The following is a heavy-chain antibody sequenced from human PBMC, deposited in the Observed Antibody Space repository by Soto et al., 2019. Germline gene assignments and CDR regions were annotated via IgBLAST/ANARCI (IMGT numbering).Heavy chain of an antibody. J-gene: IGHJ3*02. CDR1: GFTFSSYW. CDR2: INSDGSST. V-gene: IGHV3-74*01. D-gene: IGHD6-19*01. Sequence: VGSLRLSCAASGFTFSSYWMHWVRQAPGKGLVWVSRINSDGSSTSYADSVKGRFTISRDNAKNTLYLQMNSLRAEDTAVYYRARGRSSSGWYDAFDIWGQGTMVTVSS. CDR3: ARGRSSSGWYDAFDI.